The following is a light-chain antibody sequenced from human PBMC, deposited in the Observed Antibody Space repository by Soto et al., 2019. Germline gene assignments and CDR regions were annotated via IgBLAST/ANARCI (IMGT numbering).Light chain of an antibody. J-gene: IGKJ3*01. CDR1: QTVSSNN. CDR3: QQYGSSPFT. Sequence: PWERATLSCRASQTVSSNNLAWYQQKRGQAPRLLIYGASSRAAAIPDRFRGSGSGTDFTLIISSLAPEDFAVYYCQQYGSSPFTFGPGTKVDIK. V-gene: IGKV3-20*01. CDR2: GAS.